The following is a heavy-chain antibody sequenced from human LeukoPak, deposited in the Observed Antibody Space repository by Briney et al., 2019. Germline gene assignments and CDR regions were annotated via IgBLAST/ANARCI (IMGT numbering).Heavy chain of an antibody. CDR2: ISAYNGNT. D-gene: IGHD3-9*01. CDR1: GYTFTSYG. J-gene: IGHJ6*03. V-gene: IGHV1-18*01. CDR3: ARNDILTGYYPQDYYYYMDV. Sequence: ASVKVSWKASGYTFTSYGISWVRQATGQGLEWMGWISAYNGNTNYAQKLQGRVTMTIDTSTSTAYTELRSLRSDDTAVYYCARNDILTGYYPQDYYYYMDVWGKGTTVTISS.